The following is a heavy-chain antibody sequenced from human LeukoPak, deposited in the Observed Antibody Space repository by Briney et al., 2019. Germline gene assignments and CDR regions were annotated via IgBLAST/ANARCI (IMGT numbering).Heavy chain of an antibody. CDR3: ARGVSYRVVVTATDFDY. CDR2: IGSSSTHI. CDR1: GFTFSSYA. Sequence: GGSLRLSCAASGFTFSSYAMSWVRQAPGRGLEWVSSIGSSSTHIYYADSVKGRFTSSRDNAKNSLYLQMNSLRAEDTAVYYCARGVSYRVVVTATDFDYWGQGTLVTVSS. D-gene: IGHD2-21*02. J-gene: IGHJ4*02. V-gene: IGHV3-21*01.